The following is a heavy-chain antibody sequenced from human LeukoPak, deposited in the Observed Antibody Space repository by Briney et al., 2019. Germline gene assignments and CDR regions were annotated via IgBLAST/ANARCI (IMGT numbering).Heavy chain of an antibody. CDR3: ARDRDHRAAAPHYFDY. V-gene: IGHV3-11*06. CDR2: ISSSSSYT. Sequence: GGSLRLSCAASGFTYSDYYMIWIRQAPGKGLEWVSYISSSSSYTNYADSVKGRFTISRDDAKNSLYLQMNSLRAEDTAVYYCARDRDHRAAAPHYFDYWGQGTLVTVSS. J-gene: IGHJ4*02. CDR1: GFTYSDYY. D-gene: IGHD6-25*01.